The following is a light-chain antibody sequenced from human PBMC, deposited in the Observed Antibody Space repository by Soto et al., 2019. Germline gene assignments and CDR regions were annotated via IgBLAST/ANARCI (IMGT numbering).Light chain of an antibody. CDR2: KAS. Sequence: DIQMTQSPATLSASLGDRVTITCRASQSISSWLAWYQQKKGKAPKLLIYKASSLESGVPSRFSGSLYGTEFNLTISSLQTDDFATYYCQQYNSYSGTFGQGTKVDIK. CDR1: QSISSW. J-gene: IGKJ1*01. CDR3: QQYNSYSGT. V-gene: IGKV1-5*03.